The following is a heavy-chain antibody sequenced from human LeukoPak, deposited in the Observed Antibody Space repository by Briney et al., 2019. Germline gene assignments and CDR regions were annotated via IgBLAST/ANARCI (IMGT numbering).Heavy chain of an antibody. J-gene: IGHJ4*02. CDR2: IYYSGST. CDR3: ARAPSMIDDKSLLFDY. D-gene: IGHD3-22*01. CDR1: GGSISSYY. V-gene: IGHV4-59*01. Sequence: SETLSLTCTVSGGSISSYYWSWIRQPPGKGLEWIGYIYYSGSTNYNPSLKGRVTISVDTSKNQFSLKLSSVTAADTAVYYCARAPSMIDDKSLLFDYWGQGTLVTVSS.